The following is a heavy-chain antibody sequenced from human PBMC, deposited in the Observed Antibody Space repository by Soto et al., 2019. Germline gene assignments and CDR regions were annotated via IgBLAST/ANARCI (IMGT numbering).Heavy chain of an antibody. Sequence: QVQLVQSGAEVKKPGSSVKVSCKASGGTFSNYAITWVRQAPGQGLEWLGRIIPIFGSANYAQKFQGRVTITADESTTTDYMALSSLRSDATAVYYCAKYGGKNGSFGNLFDPWGQGTLVTVSS. CDR3: AKYGGKNGSFGNLFDP. D-gene: IGHD2-8*01. CDR2: IIPIFGSA. CDR1: GGTFSNYA. J-gene: IGHJ5*02. V-gene: IGHV1-69*15.